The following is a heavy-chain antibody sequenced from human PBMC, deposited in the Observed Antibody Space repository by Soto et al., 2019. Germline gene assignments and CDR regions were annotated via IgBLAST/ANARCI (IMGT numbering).Heavy chain of an antibody. CDR1: GGSFSGYY. CDR2: INHSGST. J-gene: IGHJ6*02. Sequence: SETLSLTCAVYGGSFSGYYWTWIRQPPGTGLEWIGEINHSGSTNYNPSLKSRVTISVDTSKNQFSLKLSSVTAADTAVYYCARGRYYGSGETGYYYYGMDVWGQGTTVTVSS. V-gene: IGHV4-34*01. D-gene: IGHD3-10*01. CDR3: ARGRYYGSGETGYYYYGMDV.